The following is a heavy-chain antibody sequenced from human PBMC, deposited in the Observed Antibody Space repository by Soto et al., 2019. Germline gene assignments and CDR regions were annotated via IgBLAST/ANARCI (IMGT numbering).Heavy chain of an antibody. D-gene: IGHD7-27*01. Sequence: QVQLQESGPGLVKPSETLSLTCTVSGGSISSYYWSWIRQPPGKGLEWIGYIYYSGSTNYNPSLKSRVTISVDTAKNQFSRKLSSVAAADTAGYYCARRWGRTFDYWGQGTLVTVSS. J-gene: IGHJ4*02. V-gene: IGHV4-59*08. CDR2: IYYSGST. CDR3: ARRWGRTFDY. CDR1: GGSISSYY.